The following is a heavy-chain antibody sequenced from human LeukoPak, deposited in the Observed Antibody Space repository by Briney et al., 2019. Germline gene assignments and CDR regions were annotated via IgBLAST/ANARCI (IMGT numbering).Heavy chain of an antibody. CDR2: IYPGDSDT. D-gene: IGHD5-18*01. Sequence: GESLKISCKDSGYRFTSYWIGWVRQMPGKGLEWMGIIYPGDSDTRYSPSFQGQVTISADKSINTAYLHWSSLKASDTAIYYCARRGEAMDPFDYWGQGTLVTVSS. CDR1: GYRFTSYW. J-gene: IGHJ4*02. V-gene: IGHV5-51*01. CDR3: ARRGEAMDPFDY.